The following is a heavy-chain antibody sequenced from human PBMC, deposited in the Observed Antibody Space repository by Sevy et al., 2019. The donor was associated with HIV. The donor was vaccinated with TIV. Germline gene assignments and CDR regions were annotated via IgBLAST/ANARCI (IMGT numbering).Heavy chain of an antibody. Sequence: GESLKISYAASGFTFSSYGMHWVRQAPGKGLEWVAVISYDGSNKYYADSVKGRFTISRDNSKNTLYLQMNSLRAEDTAVYYCAKDPSPDYGDYGGPYYFDYWGQGTLVTVSS. D-gene: IGHD4-17*01. V-gene: IGHV3-30*18. CDR3: AKDPSPDYGDYGGPYYFDY. CDR2: ISYDGSNK. J-gene: IGHJ4*02. CDR1: GFTFSSYG.